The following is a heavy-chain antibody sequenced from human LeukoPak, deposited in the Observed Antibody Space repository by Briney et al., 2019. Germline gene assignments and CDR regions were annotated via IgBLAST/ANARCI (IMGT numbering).Heavy chain of an antibody. CDR3: ARDLPDLTYSYDSSGLDY. V-gene: IGHV1-18*01. CDR1: GGTFSSYA. CDR2: ISAYNGDT. Sequence: ASVKVSCKASGGTFSSYAISWVRQAPGQGLEWMGWISAYNGDTNYAQMLQGRVTLTTDASTNTAYMELRSLRSDDTAVYYCARDLPDLTYSYDSSGLDYWGQGTLVTVS. D-gene: IGHD3-22*01. J-gene: IGHJ4*02.